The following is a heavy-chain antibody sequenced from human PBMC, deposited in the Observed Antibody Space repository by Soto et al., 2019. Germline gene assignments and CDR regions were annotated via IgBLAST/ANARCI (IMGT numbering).Heavy chain of an antibody. D-gene: IGHD2-21*01. Sequence: EVQLVESGGGLVQPGGSLRLSCAVSGFTFSDYTMNWVRQTPGKGLEWLSYINSRGTTIYYADSVKGRFSISRDNANMSLSLQMNSLRDEYTAIYYCARGLRRGSYSYYGMDVWGHGTTVTVFS. CDR3: ARGLRRGSYSYYGMDV. CDR1: GFTFSDYT. V-gene: IGHV3-48*02. J-gene: IGHJ6*02. CDR2: INSRGTTI.